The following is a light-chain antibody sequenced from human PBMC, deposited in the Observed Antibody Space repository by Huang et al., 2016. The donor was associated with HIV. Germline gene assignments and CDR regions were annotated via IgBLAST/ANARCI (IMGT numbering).Light chain of an antibody. J-gene: IGKJ2*01. CDR2: SAS. CDR3: QQSYRTPYT. V-gene: IGKV1-39*01. CDR1: QNINPF. Sequence: DIQMTQSPSSLSTFVGDRVTITCRASQNINPFLHWYQEKPGKAPRRLIYSASSLEDGVPSRFSGSASGTEFTLTISNLQPDDFATYYCQQSYRTPYTFGQGTKLDI.